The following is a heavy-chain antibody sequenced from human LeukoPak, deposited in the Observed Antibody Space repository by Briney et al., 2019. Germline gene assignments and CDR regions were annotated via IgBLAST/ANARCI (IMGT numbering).Heavy chain of an antibody. Sequence: GGSLRLSCAASGFTFSSYGMHWVRQAPGKGLEWVAVISYDGSNKYYADSVKGRFTISRDNSKNTLYLQMNSLRAEDTAMYYCAASSGRYWGLFAYWGQGTLVTVSS. CDR1: GFTFSSYG. CDR2: ISYDGSNK. J-gene: IGHJ4*02. V-gene: IGHV3-30*03. D-gene: IGHD3-22*01. CDR3: AASSGRYWGLFAY.